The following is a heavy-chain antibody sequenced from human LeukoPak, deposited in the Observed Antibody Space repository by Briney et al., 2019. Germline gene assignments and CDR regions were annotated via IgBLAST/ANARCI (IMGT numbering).Heavy chain of an antibody. D-gene: IGHD4-11*01. Sequence: GGSLRLSCAASGFTFSTYGMHWVRQAPGKGLEWVAVISYGGDNKYYADSVKGRFTIPRDNPKNTLYLQMNSLRAEDTAVYYCAKDGSNYYHYGMDVWGQGTTVTVSS. J-gene: IGHJ6*02. CDR3: AKDGSNYYHYGMDV. CDR1: GFTFSTYG. CDR2: ISYGGDNK. V-gene: IGHV3-30*18.